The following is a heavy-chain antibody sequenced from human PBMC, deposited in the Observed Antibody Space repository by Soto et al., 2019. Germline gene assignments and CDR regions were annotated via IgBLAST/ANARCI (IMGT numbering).Heavy chain of an antibody. CDR1: GFPFINYA. CDR3: AKDRGLFSIFGAVHLDF. Sequence: ELQLLESGGGLVQPGGSLRLSCTASGFPFINYAMTWVRQAPGKGLEWVSTLSSDGDTYYADSVKGRFTVSRDNSKSTLYLQMNSLRGDDTAVYFCAKDRGLFSIFGAVHLDFWGRGTLVTVSS. J-gene: IGHJ4*02. V-gene: IGHV3-23*01. CDR2: LSSDGDT. D-gene: IGHD3-3*01.